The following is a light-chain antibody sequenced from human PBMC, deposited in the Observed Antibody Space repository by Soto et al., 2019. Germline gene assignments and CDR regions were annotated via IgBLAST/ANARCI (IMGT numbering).Light chain of an antibody. CDR3: QQYNSYPLT. CDR1: QSISTW. J-gene: IGKJ4*01. CDR2: TAS. Sequence: DIQMTQSPSTLSASVGDRVTITCRASQSISTWLAWYQQKPGKATKVLIYTASSLQSGVPSRFSGGGSGTEFSLTISSLQPDDFATYYCQQYNSYPLTFGGGTKVEIK. V-gene: IGKV1-5*03.